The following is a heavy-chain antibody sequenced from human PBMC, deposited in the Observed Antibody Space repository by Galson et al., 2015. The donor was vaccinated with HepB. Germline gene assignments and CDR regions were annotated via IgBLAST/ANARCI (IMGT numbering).Heavy chain of an antibody. CDR2: IYSGGST. D-gene: IGHD6-19*01. CDR3: ARAILSLRIAVAGPVYGMDV. Sequence: SLRLSCAASGFTVSSNYMSWVRQAPGKGLEWVSVIYSGGSTYYADSVKGRFAIPRDNSKNTLYLQMNSLRAEDTAVYYCARAILSLRIAVAGPVYGMDVCGQGTTVTVSS. V-gene: IGHV3-66*01. CDR1: GFTVSSNY. J-gene: IGHJ6*02.